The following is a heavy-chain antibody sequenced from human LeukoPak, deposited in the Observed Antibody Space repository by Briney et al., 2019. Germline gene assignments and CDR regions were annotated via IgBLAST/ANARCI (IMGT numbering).Heavy chain of an antibody. CDR3: ARANYYDSSGYYYYGMDV. Sequence: SETLSLTCTVSGGSISSYYWSWIRQPPGKGLEWIGEINHSGSTNYNPSLKSRVTISVDTSKNQFSLKLSSVTAADTAVYYCARANYYDSSGYYYYGMDVWGQGTTVTVSS. V-gene: IGHV4-34*01. CDR1: GGSISSYY. D-gene: IGHD3-22*01. CDR2: INHSGST. J-gene: IGHJ6*02.